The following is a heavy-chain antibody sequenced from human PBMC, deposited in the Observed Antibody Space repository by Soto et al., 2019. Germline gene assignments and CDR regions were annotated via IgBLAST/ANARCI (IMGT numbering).Heavy chain of an antibody. J-gene: IGHJ5*02. D-gene: IGHD3-22*01. V-gene: IGHV3-23*01. CDR3: AKLAHDSSGYPA. CDR1: GFTFSSYA. Sequence: EVQLLESGGGLVQPGGSLRLSCAGSGFTFSSYAMSWVRQAPGKGLEWVSSISGSGGSTYYADSVKGRFTISRDNSKNTLYVQMNSLRAEDTAVYYCAKLAHDSSGYPAWGQGTLVTVSS. CDR2: ISGSGGST.